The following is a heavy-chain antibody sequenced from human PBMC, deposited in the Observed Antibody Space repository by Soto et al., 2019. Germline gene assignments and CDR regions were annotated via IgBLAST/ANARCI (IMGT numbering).Heavy chain of an antibody. CDR2: ISGGGIST. D-gene: IGHD3-10*01. CDR1: GFTFSNYA. V-gene: IGHV3-23*01. J-gene: IGHJ5*02. Sequence: EVQLLESGGGLVQPGGSLTLSCAASGFTFSNYAMSWVRQAPGKGLEWVSAISGGGISTYYADSVRGRFTISRDNSRNTLYLRMNRLRAEDTAVYYCARDAISMVRGTNNWFDPWGQGTLVTVPS. CDR3: ARDAISMVRGTNNWFDP.